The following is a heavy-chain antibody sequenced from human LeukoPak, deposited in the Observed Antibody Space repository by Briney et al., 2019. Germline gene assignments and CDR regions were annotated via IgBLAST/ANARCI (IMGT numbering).Heavy chain of an antibody. V-gene: IGHV4-39*01. D-gene: IGHD4-17*01. J-gene: IGHJ5*02. CDR3: ARHHGFPTTVNWFDP. CDR2: IYFSGST. CDR1: GGSISSSSYY. Sequence: SDTLSLTCTVSGGSISSSSYYWGWVRQPPGRGLERIGSIYFSGSTYYNPSLKSRVSISVDTSKNQFSLRLSSVTAADTALYYGARHHGFPTTVNWFDPWGQGTLVTVSS.